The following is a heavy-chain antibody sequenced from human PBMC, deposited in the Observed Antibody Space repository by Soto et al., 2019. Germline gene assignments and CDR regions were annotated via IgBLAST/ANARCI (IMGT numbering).Heavy chain of an antibody. CDR2: ISAYNGNT. CDR1: GYTFTSYG. J-gene: IGHJ4*02. V-gene: IGHV1-18*01. Sequence: ASVKVSCKASGYTFTSYGISWVRQAPGQGLEWMGWISAYNGNTNYAQKLQGRVTMTTDTSTSTAYMELRSLRSDDTAVYYCARDQELRWSYGPRPPTPDYWGQGTLVTVSS. D-gene: IGHD4-17*01. CDR3: ARDQELRWSYGPRPPTPDY.